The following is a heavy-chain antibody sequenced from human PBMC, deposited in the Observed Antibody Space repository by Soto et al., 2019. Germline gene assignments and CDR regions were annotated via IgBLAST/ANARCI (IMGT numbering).Heavy chain of an antibody. CDR1: GFTFSTYW. Sequence: EVRLVESGGGLVQPGGSLRLSCAASGFTFSTYWMHWVRQAPGKGLVWVSRINGDGTTTQYADSVKGRFTISRDNAKNTLYLQMNTLRGDDTAMYYCDSIPMVRGPSDYWGQGTLVTVSS. CDR3: DSIPMVRGPSDY. CDR2: INGDGTTT. V-gene: IGHV3-74*02. J-gene: IGHJ4*02. D-gene: IGHD3-10*01.